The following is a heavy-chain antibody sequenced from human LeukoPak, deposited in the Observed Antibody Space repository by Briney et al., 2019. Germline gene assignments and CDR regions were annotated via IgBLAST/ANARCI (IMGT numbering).Heavy chain of an antibody. CDR3: ARSRITRVFDY. CDR2: ISYDGSNK. D-gene: IGHD3-10*01. CDR1: GFTFSSYA. J-gene: IGHJ4*02. V-gene: IGHV3-30*04. Sequence: PGRSLRLSCAASGFTFSSYAMHWVRQAPGKGLEWVAVISYDGSNKYYADSVKGRFTISRDNSKNTLYLQMNSLRAEDTAVYYCARSRITRVFDYCGQGTLVTVSS.